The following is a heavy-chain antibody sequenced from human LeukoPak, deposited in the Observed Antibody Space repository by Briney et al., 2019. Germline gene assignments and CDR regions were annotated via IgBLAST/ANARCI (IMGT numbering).Heavy chain of an antibody. J-gene: IGHJ3*01. Sequence: PSETLSLTCTISGGSISGSFWSWIRQPAGKGLAWIGRIATSGTINYNPSLKSRVTVSMDTSKNQFSLKLTSMTAADTAVYYCTRDRSKRSRGDAFDLWGQGTVVTVSS. CDR3: TRDRSKRSRGDAFDL. CDR2: IATSGTI. D-gene: IGHD5-24*01. CDR1: GGSISGSF. V-gene: IGHV4-4*07.